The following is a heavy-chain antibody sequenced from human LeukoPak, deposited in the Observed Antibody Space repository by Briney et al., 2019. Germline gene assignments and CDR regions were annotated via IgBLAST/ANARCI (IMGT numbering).Heavy chain of an antibody. CDR1: TDTFINYD. CDR2: MNPNTGNT. Sequence: ASVKVSCKASTDTFINYDINWVRHAPGQGLEWIGWMNPNTGNTGYAQNFQGRVTMTRDTSISTAHMELSSLRPEDTAVYYCAVTPSNLSHLDKWGQGTLVTISS. V-gene: IGHV1-8*01. D-gene: IGHD4-11*01. CDR3: AVTPSNLSHLDK. J-gene: IGHJ4*02.